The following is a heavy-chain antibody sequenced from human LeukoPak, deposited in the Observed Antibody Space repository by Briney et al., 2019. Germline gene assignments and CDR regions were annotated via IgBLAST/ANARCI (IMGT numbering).Heavy chain of an antibody. D-gene: IGHD2-2*01. CDR3: AKDPQRYCSSTSCWDWFDP. V-gene: IGHV3-30*18. J-gene: IGHJ5*02. CDR2: ISYDGSNK. Sequence: GRSLRLSCAASGFTFSSYGMHWVRQAPGKGLEWVAVISYDGSNKYYADSVKGRFTISRDNSKNTPYLQMNSLRAEDTAVYYCAKDPQRYCSSTSCWDWFDPWGQGTLVTVSS. CDR1: GFTFSSYG.